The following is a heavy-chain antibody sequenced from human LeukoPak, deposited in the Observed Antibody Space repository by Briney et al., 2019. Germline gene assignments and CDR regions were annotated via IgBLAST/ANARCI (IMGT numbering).Heavy chain of an antibody. CDR2: INYGGNT. CDR3: ARLWSTSCKGGSCPHQPNY. J-gene: IGHJ4*02. Sequence: SETLSLTCTVSGGSISSSAYHWGWIRQPPGKGLEWIGTINYGGNTYYNLSLKSRVIIFLDTSKNQFSLKLSSVTAADTAVYYCARLWSTSCKGGSCPHQPNYWGQGTRVTVSS. CDR1: GGSISSSAYH. D-gene: IGHD2-15*01. V-gene: IGHV4-39*01.